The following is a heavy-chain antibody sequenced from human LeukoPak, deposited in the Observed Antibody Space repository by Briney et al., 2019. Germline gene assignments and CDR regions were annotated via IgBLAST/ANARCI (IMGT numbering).Heavy chain of an antibody. J-gene: IGHJ4*02. D-gene: IGHD3-22*01. V-gene: IGHV4-34*01. CDR3: ASLYDSSGYYYDSY. CDR1: GGSFSGYY. CDR2: INHSGST. Sequence: PSETLSLTCAVYGGSFSGYYWSWIRQPPGKGLEWIGEINHSGSTNYNPSLKSRVTISVDTSKNQFSLKLSSVTAADTAVYYCASLYDSSGYYYDSYWGQGTLVTVSS.